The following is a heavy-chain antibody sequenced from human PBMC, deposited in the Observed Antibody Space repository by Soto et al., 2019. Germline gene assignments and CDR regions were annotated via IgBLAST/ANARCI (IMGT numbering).Heavy chain of an antibody. CDR1: GFTFSSYG. Sequence: ESGGGVVQPGRSLRLSCAASGFTFSSYGMHWVRQAPGKGLEWVAVIWYDGSNKYYADSVKGRFTISRDNSKNTLYLQMNSLRAEDTAVYYCAVGYCSSTSCFFPPDYWGQGTLVTVSS. J-gene: IGHJ4*02. D-gene: IGHD2-2*01. V-gene: IGHV3-33*01. CDR2: IWYDGSNK. CDR3: AVGYCSSTSCFFPPDY.